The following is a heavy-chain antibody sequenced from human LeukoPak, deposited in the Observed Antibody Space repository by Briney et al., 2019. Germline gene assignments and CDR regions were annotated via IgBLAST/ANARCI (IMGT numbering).Heavy chain of an antibody. CDR3: ARGSAKYSSSPRLLYYFDY. Sequence: SETLSLTCAVYGGSFSGYYWSWIRQPPGKGLEWIGEINHSGSTNYNPSLKSRVTISVDTPKNQFSLKLSSVTAADTAVYYCARGSAKYSSSPRLLYYFDYWGQGTLVTVSS. CDR1: GGSFSGYY. D-gene: IGHD6-6*01. V-gene: IGHV4-34*01. CDR2: INHSGST. J-gene: IGHJ4*02.